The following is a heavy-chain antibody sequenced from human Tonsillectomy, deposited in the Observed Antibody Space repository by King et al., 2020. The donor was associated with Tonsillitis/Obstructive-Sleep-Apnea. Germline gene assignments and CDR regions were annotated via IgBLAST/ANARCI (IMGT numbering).Heavy chain of an antibody. CDR3: ARQEPHSSNRFDP. V-gene: IGHV4-31*03. D-gene: IGHD5-18*01. J-gene: IGHJ5*02. Sequence: VQLQESGPGLVKPSQTLSLTCTVSGGSISSGGYYWSWIRRHPGKGLEWIGYIYYSGSTYYNPSLKSRPAISIDTSKNQFSLRLSSVTAADTAVYYCARQEPHSSNRFDPWGQGTVVTVSS. CDR2: IYYSGST. CDR1: GGSISSGGYY.